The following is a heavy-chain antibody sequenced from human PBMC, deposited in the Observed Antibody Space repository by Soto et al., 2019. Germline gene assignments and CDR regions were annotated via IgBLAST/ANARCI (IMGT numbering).Heavy chain of an antibody. CDR1: GYSFTSYW. CDR2: IYPGDSDA. V-gene: IGHV5-51*01. CDR3: ARTPRYYYYMDV. J-gene: IGHJ6*03. Sequence: GESLKISCKGSGYSFTSYWIGWVRQMPGKGLEWMGIIYPGDSDARYSPSFQGQVTISVDKSISTAHLQWSSLKASDTAIYYCARTPRYYYYMDVWGKGTTGTVSS.